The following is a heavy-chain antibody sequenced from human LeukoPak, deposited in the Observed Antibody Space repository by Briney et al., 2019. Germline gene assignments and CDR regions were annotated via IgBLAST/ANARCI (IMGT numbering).Heavy chain of an antibody. CDR3: ARGFRSVTTWGCFDY. J-gene: IGHJ4*02. Sequence: GGSLRLSCAASGFTVSTNYMSWVRQAPGKGLEWVPLIYSGGGTYYADSVKGRFTISRDNSRNTLSLQMNSLRVDDTAVYYCARGFRSVTTWGCFDYWGQGTLVTVSS. V-gene: IGHV3-66*01. CDR2: IYSGGGT. D-gene: IGHD4-17*01. CDR1: GFTVSTNY.